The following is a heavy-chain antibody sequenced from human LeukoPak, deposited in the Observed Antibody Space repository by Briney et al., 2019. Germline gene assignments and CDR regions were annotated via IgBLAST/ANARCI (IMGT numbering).Heavy chain of an antibody. Sequence: ASVKVSCKASGYTFTSYDINWVRQATGQGLEWMGWMNPNSGNTGYAQKFQGRVTMTRNTSISTAYMELSSLRSEDTAVYYCARKVVAVPAALWKKDYYYYGMDVWGQGTTVTVSS. CDR2: MNPNSGNT. V-gene: IGHV1-8*01. J-gene: IGHJ6*02. CDR1: GYTFTSYD. D-gene: IGHD2-2*01. CDR3: ARKVVAVPAALWKKDYYYYGMDV.